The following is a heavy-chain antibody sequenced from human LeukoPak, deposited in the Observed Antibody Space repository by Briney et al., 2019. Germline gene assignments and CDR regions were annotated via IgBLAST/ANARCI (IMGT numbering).Heavy chain of an antibody. CDR1: GFTLSSYG. V-gene: IGHV3-30*02. D-gene: IGHD3-22*01. Sequence: GGSLRLSCAASGFTLSSYGMHWVRQAPGKGLEWVAFIRYDGSNKYYADSVKGRFTISRDNSKNTLYLQMNSLRAEDTAVYYCAKPDYYDSSGSALDYWGQGTLVTVSS. CDR2: IRYDGSNK. CDR3: AKPDYYDSSGSALDY. J-gene: IGHJ4*02.